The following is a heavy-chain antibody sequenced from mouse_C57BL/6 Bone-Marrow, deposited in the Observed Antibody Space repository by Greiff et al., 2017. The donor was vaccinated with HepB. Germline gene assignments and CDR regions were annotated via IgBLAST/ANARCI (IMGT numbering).Heavy chain of an antibody. J-gene: IGHJ4*01. CDR1: GYTFTSYW. V-gene: IGHV1-52*01. D-gene: IGHD2-4*01. Sequence: QVQLQQSGAELVRPGSSVKLSCKASGYTFTSYWMHWVKQRPIQGLEWIGNIDPSDSETHYNQKFKDKATLTVDKSSSTAYMQLSSLTSEDSAVYYCARQDYYEYYYAMDYWGQGTSVTVSS. CDR2: IDPSDSET. CDR3: ARQDYYEYYYAMDY.